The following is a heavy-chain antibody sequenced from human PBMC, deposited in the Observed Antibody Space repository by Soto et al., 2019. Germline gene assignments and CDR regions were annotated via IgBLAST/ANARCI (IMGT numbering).Heavy chain of an antibody. CDR3: AHAYGGTSWPNDAFDV. V-gene: IGHV2-5*02. CDR1: GFSLSADGVG. D-gene: IGHD2-2*01. J-gene: IGHJ3*01. CDR2: IYWDDDK. Sequence: QITLKESGPTLVNPTQTLTLTCTFSGFSLSADGVGVGWIRQPPGKALEWLALIYWDDDKRYRPSLKSRLTITKDTSKNQVVLTMTNMDPVDTATCYCAHAYGGTSWPNDAFDVWGLGTVVTVSS.